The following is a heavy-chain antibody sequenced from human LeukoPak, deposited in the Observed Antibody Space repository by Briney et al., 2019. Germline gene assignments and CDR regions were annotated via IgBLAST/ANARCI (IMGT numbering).Heavy chain of an antibody. CDR2: IYYSGST. J-gene: IGHJ4*02. V-gene: IGHV4-31*03. CDR1: GGSINGYY. CDR3: ARERAVAGGLDY. D-gene: IGHD6-19*01. Sequence: PSETLSLTCSVSGGSINGYYWSWIRQHPGKGLEWIGYIYYSGSTYYNPSLKSRVTISVDTSKNQFSLKLSSVTAADTAVYYCARERAVAGGLDYWGQGTLVTVSS.